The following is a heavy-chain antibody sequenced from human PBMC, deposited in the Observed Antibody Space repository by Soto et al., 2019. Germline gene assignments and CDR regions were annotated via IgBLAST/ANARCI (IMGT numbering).Heavy chain of an antibody. CDR1: NGSISSYY. CDR2: ISYSGST. V-gene: IGHV4-59*01. CDR3: ASSYSSLSFFDH. D-gene: IGHD6-6*01. J-gene: IGHJ4*02. Sequence: SETLSLTCTISNGSISSYYWNWIRQPPGKGLEWIGFISYSGSTNYNPSLKSRVTTSIDTSKTQISLRLSSVTSADTAVYYCASSYSSLSFFDHWGQGTLVTVSS.